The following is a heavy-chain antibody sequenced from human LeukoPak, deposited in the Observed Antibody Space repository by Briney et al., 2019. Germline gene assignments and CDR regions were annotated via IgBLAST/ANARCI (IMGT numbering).Heavy chain of an antibody. V-gene: IGHV3-7*04. CDR1: GFTFSDYW. CDR2: IKQDGIKK. Sequence: GGSLRLSCAASGFTFSDYWMSWVRQAPGKGLEWVANIKQDGIKKYYVDSVKGRFTISGDNAKNSLYLQMNSLRAEDTAVYYCARSFYGGNSVLPTYWGQGTLVTVSS. D-gene: IGHD4-23*01. CDR3: ARSFYGGNSVLPTY. J-gene: IGHJ4*02.